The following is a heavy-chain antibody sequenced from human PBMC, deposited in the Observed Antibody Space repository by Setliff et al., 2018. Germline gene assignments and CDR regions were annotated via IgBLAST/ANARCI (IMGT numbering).Heavy chain of an antibody. D-gene: IGHD5-18*01. CDR2: INPNSGGT. CDR1: GYTFTGYY. CDR3: ARGGYSYGYWYYYMDV. J-gene: IGHJ6*03. Sequence: GASVKVSCKASGYTFTGYYMHWVRQAPGQGLEWMGWINPNSGGTNYAQKFQGRVTMTRDTSISTAYMELSRLRSDDTAVYYCARGGYSYGYWYYYMDVWGKGTTVTVSS. V-gene: IGHV1-2*02.